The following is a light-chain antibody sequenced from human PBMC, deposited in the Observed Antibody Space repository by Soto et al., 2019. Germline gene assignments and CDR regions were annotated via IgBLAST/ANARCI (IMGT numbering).Light chain of an antibody. J-gene: IGLJ2*01. CDR2: LNSDGSH. Sequence: QLVLTQSPSASASLGASVKLTCTLSSGLSSYAIAWHQQQPEKGPRYLMKLNSDGSHSKGDGIPDRFSGSSSGPERYLTISSLQSEYEADSYCQTWGPGVQDVFGGGTKLTVL. CDR3: QTWGPGVQDV. CDR1: SGLSSYA. V-gene: IGLV4-69*01.